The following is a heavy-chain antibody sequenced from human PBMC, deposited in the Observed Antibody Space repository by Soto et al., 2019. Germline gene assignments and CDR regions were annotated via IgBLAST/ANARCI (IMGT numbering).Heavy chain of an antibody. V-gene: IGHV1-8*01. Sequence: GASVKVSCKASGDTFTSYDINWVRQATGQGLEWMGWMNPNSGNTGYAQKFQGRVTMTRNTSISTAYMELSSLRSEDTAVYYCARKADMGTYYYYYYMDVWGKGTTVTVSS. D-gene: IGHD7-27*01. J-gene: IGHJ6*03. CDR1: GDTFTSYD. CDR3: ARKADMGTYYYYYYMDV. CDR2: MNPNSGNT.